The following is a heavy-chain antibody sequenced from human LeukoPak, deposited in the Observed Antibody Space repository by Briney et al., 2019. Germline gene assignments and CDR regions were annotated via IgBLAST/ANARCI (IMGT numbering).Heavy chain of an antibody. V-gene: IGHV4-30-4*01. Sequence: SETLSLTCTVSGGSISSGDYYWSWIRQPPGKGLEWIGYIYYSGSTYYNPSLKSRLTISVDTSKNQFSLKLSSVTAADTAVYYCAREGFGEFVWFDSWGQGTLVTVSS. CDR1: GGSISSGDYY. J-gene: IGHJ5*01. D-gene: IGHD3-10*01. CDR2: IYYSGST. CDR3: AREGFGEFVWFDS.